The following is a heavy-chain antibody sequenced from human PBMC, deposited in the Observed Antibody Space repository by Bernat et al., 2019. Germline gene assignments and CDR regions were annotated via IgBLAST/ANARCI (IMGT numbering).Heavy chain of an antibody. V-gene: IGHV4-61*01. Sequence: QVQLQESGPGLVKPSETLSLTCTVSGGSVNSGSYYWSWIRQPPGKGLEWIGYIYYSGSTNYHPSLKSRVTISVDTSKNQFPLELRSVTTADTAMYYCARAARETTVVTPDFDYWGQGTPVTVSS. D-gene: IGHD4-23*01. J-gene: IGHJ4*02. CDR2: IYYSGST. CDR3: ARAARETTVVTPDFDY. CDR1: GGSVNSGSYY.